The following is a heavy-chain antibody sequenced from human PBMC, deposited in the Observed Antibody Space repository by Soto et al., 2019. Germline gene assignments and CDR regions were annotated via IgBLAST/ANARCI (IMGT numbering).Heavy chain of an antibody. CDR3: ARTYCCGDTCCLAFDS. CDR1: GGSITNYY. V-gene: IGHV4-59*01. Sequence: PSETLSLTCTVSGGSITNYYWSWIRQPPGKGLEWIAYMYYSGSTNYSNPSLKGRVTISVDTSKNQFSLKLSFVTAADTAVYYCARTYCCGDTCCLAFDSWGQGTLVTVSS. CDR2: MYYSGST. J-gene: IGHJ4*02. D-gene: IGHD2-15*01.